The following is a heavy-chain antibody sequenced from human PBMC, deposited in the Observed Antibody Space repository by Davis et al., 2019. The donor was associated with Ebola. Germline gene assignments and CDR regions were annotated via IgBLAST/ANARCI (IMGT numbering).Heavy chain of an antibody. J-gene: IGHJ4*02. Sequence: ASVKVSCKASGYTFTSYDINWVRQAPGQGLEWMGWISAYNGNTNYAQKLQGRVTMTTDTSTSTAYMELRSLRSDDTAVYYCTLGKGYYFDYWGQGTLVTVSS. CDR2: ISAYNGNT. CDR1: GYTFTSYD. V-gene: IGHV1-18*01. CDR3: TLGKGYYFDY. D-gene: IGHD7-27*01.